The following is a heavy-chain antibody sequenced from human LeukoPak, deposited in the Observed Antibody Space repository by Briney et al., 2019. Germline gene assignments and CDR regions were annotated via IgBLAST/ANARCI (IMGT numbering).Heavy chain of an antibody. CDR1: GFTFSGSA. V-gene: IGHV3-73*01. Sequence: GGSLRLSCAASGFTFSGSAMHWVRQASGKGLEWVGRIRSKANSYATAYAASVKGRFTISRDDSKNTAYLQMNSLKTEDTAVYYCTRLRGYSGYDPGYWGQGTLVTVSS. J-gene: IGHJ4*02. D-gene: IGHD5-12*01. CDR2: IRSKANSYAT. CDR3: TRLRGYSGYDPGY.